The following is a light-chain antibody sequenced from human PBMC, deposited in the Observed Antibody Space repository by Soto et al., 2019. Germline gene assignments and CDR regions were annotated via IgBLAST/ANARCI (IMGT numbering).Light chain of an antibody. CDR1: QSVSSN. CDR2: CAS. V-gene: IGKV3-15*01. CDR3: QQYNNWPPT. J-gene: IGKJ5*01. Sequence: ELVMTQSPVTLSVSPGERSTLSCMAIQSVSSNLAWYEQKAGQAPRLLIYCASSRATGIPVRFSGSGSGTEFTLTISSLQSEDFEVYYCQQYNNWPPTFGQGTRLEIK.